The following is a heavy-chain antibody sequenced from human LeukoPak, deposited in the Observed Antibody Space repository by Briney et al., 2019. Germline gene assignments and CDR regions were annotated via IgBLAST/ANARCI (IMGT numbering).Heavy chain of an antibody. Sequence: SVKVSCKASGGTFSSYAISWVRQAPGQGLEWMGGIIPIFGTANYAQKFQGRVTITADISTSTAHMELSSLRSEDTAVYYCASKSGWDYYYMDVWGKGTTVTVSS. J-gene: IGHJ6*03. CDR1: GGTFSSYA. CDR3: ASKSGWDYYYMDV. D-gene: IGHD6-19*01. CDR2: IIPIFGTA. V-gene: IGHV1-69*06.